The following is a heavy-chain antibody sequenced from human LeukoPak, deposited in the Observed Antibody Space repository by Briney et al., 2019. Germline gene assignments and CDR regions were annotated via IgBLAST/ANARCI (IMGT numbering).Heavy chain of an antibody. J-gene: IGHJ4*02. CDR1: GFTFSSYW. V-gene: IGHV3-74*01. CDR2: INSDGSST. CDR3: ARDLRGYSYGALDY. Sequence: GGTLRLSCAASGFTFSSYWMHWVRQAPGKGLVWVSRINSDGSSTSYADSVKGRCTISRDNAKNTLYLQMNSLRAEDTAVYYCARDLRGYSYGALDYWGQGTLVTVSS. D-gene: IGHD5-18*01.